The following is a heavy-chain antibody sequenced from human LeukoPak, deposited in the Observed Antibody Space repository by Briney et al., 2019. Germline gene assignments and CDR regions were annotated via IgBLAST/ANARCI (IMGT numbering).Heavy chain of an antibody. J-gene: IGHJ4*02. CDR3: AKAGAIMVYAKYYFDY. CDR1: GFTFSSYA. V-gene: IGHV3-23*01. CDR2: ISGSGGST. D-gene: IGHD2-8*01. Sequence: GGSLRLSCAASGFTFSSYAMSWVRQAPGKGLEWVSAISGSGGSTYYADSVKGRFTISRDNSKNTLYLQMNSLRAEDTAVYYCAKAGAIMVYAKYYFDYWGQGTLVTVSS.